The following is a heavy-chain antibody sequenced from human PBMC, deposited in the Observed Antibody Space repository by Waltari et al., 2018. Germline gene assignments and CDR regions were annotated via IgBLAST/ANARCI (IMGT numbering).Heavy chain of an antibody. CDR3: ARDGGASGSYDY. CDR2: IKEDGSAQ. D-gene: IGHD3-10*01. V-gene: IGHV3-7*01. CDR1: ESCLGGYG. Sequence: EVQLVEYGGVLVQPGGSLRRPCEPCESCLGGYGMPGARQAPGKGREWVANIKEDGSAQTYGDSVRGRFIISRDNAQNSLYLQMNYLRAEDTAVYYCARDGGASGSYDYWGQGTLVTVSS. J-gene: IGHJ4*02.